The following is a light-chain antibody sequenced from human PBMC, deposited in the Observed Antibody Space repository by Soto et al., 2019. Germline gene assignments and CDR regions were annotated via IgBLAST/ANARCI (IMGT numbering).Light chain of an antibody. CDR2: RNN. CDR3: ATWDGSLSGPV. V-gene: IGLV1-47*01. J-gene: IGLJ2*01. Sequence: QSMLTQPPSVSGTPGQRVTISCSGSTSNIGSNYVYWYQQLPGTAPQLLIYRNNQRPSGVPDRFSGSKSGTSASLAISGLRSEDESDYYCATWDGSLSGPVFGGGTKLTVL. CDR1: TSNIGSNY.